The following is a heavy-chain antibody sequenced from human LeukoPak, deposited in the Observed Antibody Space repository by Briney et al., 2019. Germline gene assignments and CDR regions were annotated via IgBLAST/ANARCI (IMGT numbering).Heavy chain of an antibody. CDR1: GYTFTSYD. D-gene: IGHD6-13*01. V-gene: IGHV1-8*01. J-gene: IGHJ6*02. Sequence: ASVKVSCKASGYTFTSYDINWVRQATGQGLEWMGWMNPNSGNTGYAQKFQGRVTVGRNTSISTAYMELSSLRSEDTAVYYCARSPGWQQLVRYYGMDVWGQGTTVTVSS. CDR3: ARSPGWQQLVRYYGMDV. CDR2: MNPNSGNT.